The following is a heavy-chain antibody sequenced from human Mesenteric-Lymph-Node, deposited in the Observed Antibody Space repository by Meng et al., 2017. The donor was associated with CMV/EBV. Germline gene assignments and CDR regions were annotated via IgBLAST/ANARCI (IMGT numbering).Heavy chain of an antibody. J-gene: IGHJ3*02. D-gene: IGHD4-17*01. CDR3: AKDSVGDYDPKFAFDI. CDR2: IWYDGSNK. CDR1: GFTFSSYG. Sequence: GESLKISCAASGFTFSSYGMHWVRQAPGKGLEWVAVIWYDGSNKYYANSVKGRFTISRGNSKNTLYLQMNSLRAEDTAVFYCAKDSVGDYDPKFAFDIWGQGTMVTVSS. V-gene: IGHV3-33*06.